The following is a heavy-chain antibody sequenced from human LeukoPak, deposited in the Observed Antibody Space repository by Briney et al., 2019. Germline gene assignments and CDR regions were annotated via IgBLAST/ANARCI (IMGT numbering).Heavy chain of an antibody. V-gene: IGHV4-34*01. Sequence: SETLSLTCAVYGGSFSGYYWSWLRQPPGKGLEWIGEINHSGSTNYNPSLKSRVTISVDTSKNQFSLKLSSVTAADTAVYYCARGRREYCSSTSCYSLDYWGQGTLVTVSS. CDR1: GGSFSGYY. CDR3: ARGRREYCSSTSCYSLDY. D-gene: IGHD2-2*01. CDR2: INHSGST. J-gene: IGHJ4*02.